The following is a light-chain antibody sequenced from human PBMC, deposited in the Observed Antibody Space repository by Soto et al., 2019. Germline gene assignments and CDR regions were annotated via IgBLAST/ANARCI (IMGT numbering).Light chain of an antibody. V-gene: IGKV1-17*03. J-gene: IGKJ1*01. CDR1: QGIGNY. Sequence: DIHMTQSPSAISASVGYRFTITCRASQGIGNYLAWFQQKPGKVPKRLIYGASNLQSGVPSRLRGSGYGTEFTITISSMQNEDFVTYYCLQHNSYTRTFGHGTKVDIK. CDR3: LQHNSYTRT. CDR2: GAS.